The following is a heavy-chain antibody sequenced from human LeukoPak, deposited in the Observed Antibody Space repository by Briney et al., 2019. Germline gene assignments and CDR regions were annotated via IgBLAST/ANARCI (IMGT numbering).Heavy chain of an antibody. D-gene: IGHD5-24*01. CDR3: ARGKDGYNLDY. J-gene: IGHJ4*02. V-gene: IGHV4-39*01. CDR2: MYYSGST. Sequence: SETLSLTCTVSGGSISSSSYYWGWIRQPPGKGLEWIGSMYYSGSTYYNPSLKSRGTISVDTSKNQFSLKLSSVNAADTAVYYCARGKDGYNLDYWGQGTLVTVSS. CDR1: GGSISSSSYY.